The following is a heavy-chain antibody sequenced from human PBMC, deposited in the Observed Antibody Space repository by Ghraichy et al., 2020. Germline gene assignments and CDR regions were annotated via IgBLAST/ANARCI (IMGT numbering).Heavy chain of an antibody. CDR1: GGSISSGGYY. J-gene: IGHJ4*02. D-gene: IGHD3-3*01. CDR3: ARGGLMYYDFSI. CDR2: IYYSGST. Sequence: SETLSLTCTVSGGSISSGGYYWSWIRQHPGKGLEWIGYIYYSGSTYYNPSLKSRVTISVDTSKNQFSLKLSSVTAADTAVYYCARGGLMYYDFSIWGQGTLVTVSS. V-gene: IGHV4-31*03.